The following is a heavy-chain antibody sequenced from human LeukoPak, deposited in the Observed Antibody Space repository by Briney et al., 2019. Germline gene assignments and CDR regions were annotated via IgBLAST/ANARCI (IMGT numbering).Heavy chain of an antibody. CDR2: IYTSGST. CDR3: ARDPFYDILTGYYTGY. V-gene: IGHV4-4*07. J-gene: IGHJ4*02. D-gene: IGHD3-9*01. CDR1: GGSISSYY. Sequence: SETLSLTCTVSGGSISSYYWSWIRQPAGKGLEWIGRIYTSGSTNYNPSLKSRVTMSVDTSKNQFSLKLSSVTAAGTAVYYCARDPFYDILTGYYTGYWGQGTLVTVSS.